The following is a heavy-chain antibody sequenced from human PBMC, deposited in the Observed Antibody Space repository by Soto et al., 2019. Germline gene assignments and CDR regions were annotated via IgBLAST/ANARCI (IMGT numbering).Heavy chain of an antibody. CDR1: GFTFRNYA. Sequence: VQLLESGGGLVQPGGSLRLSCAASGFTFRNYAMTWARQAPGKGLEWVSSLLRSGSSAYYADSVRGRFTISSDTSANSLYLQMDNLRAEDTAIYYCAKDAISGDGIWLMDSRGQGTVVTVSS. J-gene: IGHJ4*02. V-gene: IGHV3-23*01. CDR2: LLRSGSSA. CDR3: AKDAISGDGIWLMDS. D-gene: IGHD4-17*01.